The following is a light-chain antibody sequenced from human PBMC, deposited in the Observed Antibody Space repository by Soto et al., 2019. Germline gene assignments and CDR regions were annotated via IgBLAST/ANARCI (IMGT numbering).Light chain of an antibody. V-gene: IGKV1-8*01. CDR3: QQYYSYPPVFT. CDR2: AAS. CDR1: RGISSY. Sequence: AIRMTQSPSSFSASTGDKVTITCRASRGISSYLAWYQQKPGKAPKLLIYAASTLQSGVPSRFSGSGSGTDFTLTISCLQTEDFATYYCQQYYSYPPVFTFGPGTKVDIK. J-gene: IGKJ3*01.